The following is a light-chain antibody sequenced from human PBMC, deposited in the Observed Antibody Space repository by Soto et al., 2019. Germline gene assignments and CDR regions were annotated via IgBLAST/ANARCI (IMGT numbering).Light chain of an antibody. V-gene: IGKV1-39*01. Sequence: DIPMTQSPSSLSASVGDRVTITCRASQSITDYLSWYQQRPGKAPTLLIYAASNLQSGVPSRFSGSGSGTDFTLTISSLQPEDFATYYCQQSFTFPYTFGQGSKVEIK. CDR3: QQSFTFPYT. J-gene: IGKJ2*01. CDR1: QSITDY. CDR2: AAS.